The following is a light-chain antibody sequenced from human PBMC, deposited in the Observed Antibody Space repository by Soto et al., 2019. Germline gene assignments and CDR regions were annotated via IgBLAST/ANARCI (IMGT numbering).Light chain of an antibody. CDR3: QHYATYPLT. CDR1: QSVRSN. Sequence: EIVMKQSPATLSVSPGDRATLSCRASQSVRSNLAWYQQKPGQAPRLLIYAASTRATGIPARFSGSGSGTEFTLTISSLQSEDFAVYYCQHYATYPLTFGGGTKVDIK. CDR2: AAS. V-gene: IGKV3-15*01. J-gene: IGKJ4*01.